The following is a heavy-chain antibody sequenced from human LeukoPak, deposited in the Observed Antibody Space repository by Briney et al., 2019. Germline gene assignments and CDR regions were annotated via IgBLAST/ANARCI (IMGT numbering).Heavy chain of an antibody. CDR1: GGSISSYY. CDR2: IYYSGST. CDR3: ARQVEMATKIDP. Sequence: SETLSLTCTVSGGSISSYYWSWIRQPPGKGLEWIGYIYYSGSTNYNPSLKSRVTISVDTSKNQFSLKLSPVTAADTAVYYCARQVEMATKIDPWGQGTLVTVSS. D-gene: IGHD5-24*01. J-gene: IGHJ5*02. V-gene: IGHV4-59*08.